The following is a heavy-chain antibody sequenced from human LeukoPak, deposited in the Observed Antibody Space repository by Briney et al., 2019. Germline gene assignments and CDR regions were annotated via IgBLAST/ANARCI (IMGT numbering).Heavy chain of an antibody. CDR2: ISGTGGNT. V-gene: IGHV3-23*01. Sequence: GGSLRLSCAASGFTFINYAMNWVRQAPGKGLEWVSTISGTGGNTYYADSVKGRFIISRDNSQNMVYLQVNSLRVEDTAIYYCASALKTPYFYGMDVWGQGTTVTVSS. J-gene: IGHJ6*02. D-gene: IGHD2-15*01. CDR1: GFTFINYA. CDR3: ASALKTPYFYGMDV.